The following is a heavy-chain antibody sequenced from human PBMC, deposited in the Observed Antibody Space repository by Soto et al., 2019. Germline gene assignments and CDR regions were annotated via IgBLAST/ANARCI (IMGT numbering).Heavy chain of an antibody. CDR2: IYYSGST. CDR1: GGSISSYY. V-gene: IGHV4-59*01. D-gene: IGHD2-21*02. Sequence: QVQLQESGPGLVKPSETLSLTCTVSGGSISSYYWSWIRQPPGKGLEWIGYIYYSGSTNYNPSLXGXGXMTXDTSKNQFSLKLSSVTAADTAVYYCARGWGLVFDYWGQGTLVTVSS. CDR3: ARGWGLVFDY. J-gene: IGHJ4*02.